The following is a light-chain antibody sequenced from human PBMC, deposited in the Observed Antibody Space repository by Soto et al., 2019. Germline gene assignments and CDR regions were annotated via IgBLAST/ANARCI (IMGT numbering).Light chain of an antibody. J-gene: IGKJ5*01. CDR3: QQSYSTPIT. CDR1: QSISSY. Sequence: DIQMTQSPSSLSASAGDRVTITCRASQSISSYLNWYQQKPGKATKLLIYAASSLQSGVPSRFSGSGSGTDFTLTISSLQPEDFATYYCQQSYSTPITFGQGTRLEIK. CDR2: AAS. V-gene: IGKV1-39*01.